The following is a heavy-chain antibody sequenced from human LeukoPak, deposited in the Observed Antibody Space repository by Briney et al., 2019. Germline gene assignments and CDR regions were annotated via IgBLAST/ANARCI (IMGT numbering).Heavy chain of an antibody. V-gene: IGHV3-53*01. CDR3: ARGNEVTSLDY. J-gene: IGHJ4*02. Sequence: GGSLRLSRAASGFTVSSNYMSWVRQAPGKRLEWVSVIYSGGSTYYAGSVKGRFTISRDNSKNTLYLQRNSLRAEDTAVYYCARGNEVTSLDYWGQGTLVTVSS. CDR2: IYSGGST. CDR1: GFTVSSNY. D-gene: IGHD2-21*02.